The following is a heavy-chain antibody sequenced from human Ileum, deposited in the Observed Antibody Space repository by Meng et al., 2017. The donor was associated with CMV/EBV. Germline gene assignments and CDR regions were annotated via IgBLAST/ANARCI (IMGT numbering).Heavy chain of an antibody. Sequence: FSITSKDIVRDRQAPGNGLEGVAGISNDVSNKYYAESVKRQFTISRDNSKNTLYLQMNSLGAEDTAVYYCARDGRFLEWLLYAQLFDYWGQGTLVTVSS. CDR1: FSITSKD. J-gene: IGHJ4*02. V-gene: IGHV3-30*04. CDR3: ARDGRFLEWLLYAQLFDY. CDR2: ISNDVSNK. D-gene: IGHD3-3*01.